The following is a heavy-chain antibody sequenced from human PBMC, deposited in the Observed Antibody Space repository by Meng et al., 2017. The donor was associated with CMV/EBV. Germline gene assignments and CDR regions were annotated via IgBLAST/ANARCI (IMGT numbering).Heavy chain of an antibody. CDR2: IIPIFGTA. D-gene: IGHD2-2*01. Sequence: SVKVSCKASGCTFSSYAISWVRQAPGQGLEWMGWIIPIFGTANYAQKFQGRVTITTDESTSTAYMELSSLRSEDTAVYYCARRGPPADPGVLYYYYGMDVWGQGTTVTVSS. V-gene: IGHV1-69*05. CDR1: GCTFSSYA. J-gene: IGHJ6*02. CDR3: ARRGPPADPGVLYYYYGMDV.